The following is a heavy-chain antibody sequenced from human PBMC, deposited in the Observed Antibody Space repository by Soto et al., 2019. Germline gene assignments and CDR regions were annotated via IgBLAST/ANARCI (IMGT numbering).Heavy chain of an antibody. CDR3: ARDYGAAAGSYYYGMDV. J-gene: IGHJ6*02. CDR2: ISGSGGST. V-gene: IGHV3-23*01. D-gene: IGHD6-13*01. Sequence: GGSLRLSCAASGFTFSSYAMSWVRQAPGKGLEWVSAISGSGGSTYYADSVKGRFTISRDNSKNTLYLQMNSLRAEDTAVYYCARDYGAAAGSYYYGMDVWGQGTTVTVSS. CDR1: GFTFSSYA.